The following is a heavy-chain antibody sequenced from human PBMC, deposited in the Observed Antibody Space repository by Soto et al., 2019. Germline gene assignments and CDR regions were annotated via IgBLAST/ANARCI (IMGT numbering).Heavy chain of an antibody. D-gene: IGHD1-7*01. J-gene: IGHJ4*02. CDR2: IIPILDIT. CDR3: ARPTSTGTTSGYYFDY. Sequence: QVQLVQSGAEVKKPGSSVKVSCKASGGTFSSYPISWVRQAPGQGLEWMGRIIPILDITDYAQRFQGRVTITADKSTSTAYMELSSLSSDDRAVYYCARPTSTGTTSGYYFDYWGQGTLVTVSS. V-gene: IGHV1-69*02. CDR1: GGTFSSYP.